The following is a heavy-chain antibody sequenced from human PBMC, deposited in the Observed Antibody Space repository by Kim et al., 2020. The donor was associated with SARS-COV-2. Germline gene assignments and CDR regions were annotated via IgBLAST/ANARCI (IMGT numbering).Heavy chain of an antibody. J-gene: IGHJ3*02. CDR2: IYYSGST. CDR1: GGSISSGGYY. V-gene: IGHV4-31*03. D-gene: IGHD1-26*01. Sequence: SETLSLTCTVSGGSISSGGYYWSWIRQHPGKGLEWIGYIYYSGSTYYNPSLKSRVTISVDTSKNQFSLKLSSVTAADTAVYYCARGPDGSPNDAFDIWGQGTMVTVSS. CDR3: ARGPDGSPNDAFDI.